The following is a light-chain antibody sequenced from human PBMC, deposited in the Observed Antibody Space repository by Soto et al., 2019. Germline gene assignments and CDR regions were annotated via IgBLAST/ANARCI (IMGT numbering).Light chain of an antibody. V-gene: IGKV3-11*01. Sequence: EIVLTQSPATLSLSPGERATLSCRASQSISSNLVWYQQKLGQAPRLLIYDASNRATGSPARFSGSGSGTDFTLTISSLEPEDFAVYYCQHRPNWPFTFGGGTRVEIK. CDR2: DAS. CDR1: QSISSN. CDR3: QHRPNWPFT. J-gene: IGKJ4*01.